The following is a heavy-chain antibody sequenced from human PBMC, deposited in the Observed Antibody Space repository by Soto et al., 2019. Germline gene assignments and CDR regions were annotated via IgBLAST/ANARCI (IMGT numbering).Heavy chain of an antibody. CDR2: ISPAGGRT. J-gene: IGHJ4*02. CDR1: GYTFTTYY. V-gene: IGHV1-46*01. CDR3: ATRDPGHY. Sequence: QVQLVQSGAEVKKPGASVKVSCKASGYTFTTYYMHLVRQAPGQGLEWMGIISPAGGRTSYAQKFQGRVTMTRDTSTSTVYMGLSSLRAEDTAVYYCATRDPGHYWGQGTLVTVSS.